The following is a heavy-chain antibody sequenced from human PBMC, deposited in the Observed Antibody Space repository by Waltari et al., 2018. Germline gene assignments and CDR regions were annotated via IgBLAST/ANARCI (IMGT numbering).Heavy chain of an antibody. J-gene: IGHJ3*02. CDR3: ARVLTTGTVAFDI. V-gene: IGHV4-38-2*01. CDR2: IYYSGVT. D-gene: IGHD1-7*01. CDR1: GDSLSSKLF. Sequence: QVQLRESGPGLVKPSETLSLTCVISGDSLSSKLFWGWIRQSPEKGLEWIGNIYYSGVTYYSPFLKSRVFISIDTPRRQFSLKLTSVTAADTAVYYCARVLTTGTVAFDIWGQGTLVTVSS.